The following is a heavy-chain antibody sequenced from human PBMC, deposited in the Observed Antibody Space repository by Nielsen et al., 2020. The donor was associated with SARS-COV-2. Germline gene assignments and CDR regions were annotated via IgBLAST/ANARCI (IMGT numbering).Heavy chain of an antibody. CDR3: ARDPDYYDSSGLDY. CDR2: IKQDGSEK. CDR1: GFTFSSYW. J-gene: IGHJ4*02. V-gene: IGHV3-7*01. Sequence: GGSLRLSCAASGFTFSSYWMSWVRKAPGKGLEWVANIKQDGSEKYYVDSVKGRFTISRDNAKNSLYLQMNSLRAEDTAVYYCARDPDYYDSSGLDYWGQGTLVTVSS. D-gene: IGHD3-22*01.